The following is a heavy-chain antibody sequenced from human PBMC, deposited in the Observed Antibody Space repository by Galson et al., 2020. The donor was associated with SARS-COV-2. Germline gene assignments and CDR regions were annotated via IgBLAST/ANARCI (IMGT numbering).Heavy chain of an antibody. CDR3: ARVRGAYCVDF. CDR1: GFTFSHYY. V-gene: IGHV3-11*01. D-gene: IGHD1-26*01. CDR2: ISKSGSEA. Sequence: GGSLRLSCVVSGFTFSHYYMTWLRQAPGKGLEWISHISKSGSEASYADSVKGRFTISRDNAKNSLYLQMNSLRAEDTAVYYCARVRGAYCVDFWGQGTLVTVSS. J-gene: IGHJ4*02.